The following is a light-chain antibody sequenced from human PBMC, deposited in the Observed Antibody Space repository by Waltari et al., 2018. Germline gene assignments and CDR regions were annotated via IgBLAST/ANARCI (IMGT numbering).Light chain of an antibody. CDR1: TSDVGGGNL. CDR3: CSYRIGSTPGV. Sequence: SALTQPASVSGPLGQSITIPCSGGTSDVGGGNLVSCYQQFPGTVPKLIIYEVTKRPSGVSSRFSGSKSGNMASLTISGLQPEDEADYYCCSYRIGSTPGVFGGGTKVTVL. CDR2: EVT. V-gene: IGLV2-23*02. J-gene: IGLJ3*02.